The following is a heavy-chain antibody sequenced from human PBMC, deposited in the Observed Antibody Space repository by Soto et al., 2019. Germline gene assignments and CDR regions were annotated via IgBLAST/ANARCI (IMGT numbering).Heavy chain of an antibody. CDR3: AREYYYDSSGYRTYYFDY. V-gene: IGHV1-69*01. Sequence: NVDCKTAVYAISGDPSSRVLQAPGQGLEWMGGIIPIFGTANYAQKFQGRVTITADESTSTAYMELSSLRSEDTAVYYCAREYYYDSSGYRTYYFDYWGQGTLVTVSS. J-gene: IGHJ4*02. CDR1: VYAISGDP. CDR2: IIPIFGTA. D-gene: IGHD3-22*01.